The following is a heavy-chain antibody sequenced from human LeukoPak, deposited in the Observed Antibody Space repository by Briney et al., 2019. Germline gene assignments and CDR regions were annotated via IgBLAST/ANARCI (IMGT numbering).Heavy chain of an antibody. J-gene: IGHJ4*02. CDR3: AKDDTMIVVVIISFDY. Sequence: PGGSLRLSCAASGFTFSSYAMSWVRQAPGRGLEWVSAISGSGGSTYYADSVKGRFTISRDNSKNTLYLQMNGLRAEDTAVYYCAKDDTMIVVVIISFDYWGQGTLVTVSS. V-gene: IGHV3-23*01. D-gene: IGHD3-22*01. CDR2: ISGSGGST. CDR1: GFTFSSYA.